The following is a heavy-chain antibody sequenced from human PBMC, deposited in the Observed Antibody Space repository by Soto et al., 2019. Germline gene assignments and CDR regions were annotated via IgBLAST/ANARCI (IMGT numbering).Heavy chain of an antibody. CDR2: IADTT. CDR3: AKNGDNSQYDY. Sequence: EVQLLESGGGLVQPGGSLRLSCAASGFTFSIYGMTWVRQAPGKGLEWVSGIADTTYYADSVKGRFTISRDNSKNTLYLQMNSLRAEDTAVYYCAKNGDNSQYDYWGQGTLVTVSS. J-gene: IGHJ4*02. CDR1: GFTFSIYG. D-gene: IGHD7-27*01. V-gene: IGHV3-23*01.